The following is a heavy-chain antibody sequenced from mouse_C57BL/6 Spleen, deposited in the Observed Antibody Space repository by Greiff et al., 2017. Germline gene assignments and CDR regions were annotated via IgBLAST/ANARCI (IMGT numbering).Heavy chain of an antibody. CDR3: AREGYGSSPFAY. CDR1: VYTFTSYW. V-gene: IGHV1-52*01. Sequence: QVQLQQPGAELVRPGSSVKLSCKASVYTFTSYWMHWVKQRPIQGLEWIGNIDPSDSETHYNQKFKDKATLTVDKSSSTAYMQLSSLTSEDSAVYYCAREGYGSSPFAYWGQGTLVTVSA. CDR2: IDPSDSET. D-gene: IGHD1-1*01. J-gene: IGHJ3*01.